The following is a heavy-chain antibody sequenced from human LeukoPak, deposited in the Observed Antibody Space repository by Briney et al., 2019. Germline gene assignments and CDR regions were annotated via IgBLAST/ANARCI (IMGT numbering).Heavy chain of an antibody. V-gene: IGHV1-18*01. CDR3: ARDGVGYCSSTSCFNWFDP. J-gene: IGHJ5*02. D-gene: IGHD2-2*01. Sequence: ASVKVSCKASGYTFTSYGISWVRQAPGQGLEWMGWISAYNGNTNYAQKLQGRVTMTTDTSTSTAYMELRNLRSDDTAVYYCARDGVGYCSSTSCFNWFDPWGQGTLVAVSS. CDR1: GYTFTSYG. CDR2: ISAYNGNT.